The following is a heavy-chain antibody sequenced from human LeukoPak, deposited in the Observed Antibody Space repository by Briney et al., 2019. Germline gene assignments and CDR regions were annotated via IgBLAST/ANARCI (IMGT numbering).Heavy chain of an antibody. V-gene: IGHV3-11*06. D-gene: IGHD3-10*01. CDR2: ISSSSSYI. Sequence: GGSLRLSCAASGFTFSDYYMSWIRQAPGKGLEWVSSISSSSSYIYYADSVKGRFTISRDNAKNSLYLQMNSLRAEDTAVYYCARDPFLNYYGSGSYYPYNWFDPWGQGTLVTVSS. CDR3: ARDPFLNYYGSGSYYPYNWFDP. J-gene: IGHJ5*02. CDR1: GFTFSDYY.